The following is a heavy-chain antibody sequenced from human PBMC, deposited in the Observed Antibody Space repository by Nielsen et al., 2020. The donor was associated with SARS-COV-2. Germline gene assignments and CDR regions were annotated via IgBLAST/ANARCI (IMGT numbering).Heavy chain of an antibody. CDR2: IYHSGST. J-gene: IGHJ6*02. CDR3: ARAKYSGYDLYYYYGMDV. D-gene: IGHD5-12*01. Sequence: SETLSLTCAVYGGSFSGYYWSWIRQPPGKGLEWIGSIYHSGSTYYNPSLKSRVTISVDTSKNQFSLKLSSVTAADTAVYYCARAKYSGYDLYYYYGMDVWGQGTTVTVSS. CDR1: GGSFSGYY. V-gene: IGHV4-34*01.